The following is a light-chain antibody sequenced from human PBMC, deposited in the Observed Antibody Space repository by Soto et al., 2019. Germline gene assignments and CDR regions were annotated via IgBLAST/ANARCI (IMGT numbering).Light chain of an antibody. CDR2: DAS. J-gene: IGKJ5*01. Sequence: EIVLTQSPATLSLSQGERATLSFRASQSVSSSLAWSPQTPGQAPMLLIYDASNMSTAIPARFSGSGSGTDFSLTISSLAPEDFAVYYCQQRSNWPPVTCGQGTRLEIK. V-gene: IGKV3-11*01. CDR1: QSVSSS. CDR3: QQRSNWPPVT.